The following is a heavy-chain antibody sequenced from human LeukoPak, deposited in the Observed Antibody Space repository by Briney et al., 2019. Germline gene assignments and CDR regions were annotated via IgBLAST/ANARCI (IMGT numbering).Heavy chain of an antibody. CDR3: ARVGNYAPYYYYYGMDV. V-gene: IGHV1-3*01. J-gene: IGHJ6*02. CDR2: INAGNGNT. Sequence: ASVKVSCKASGYTFTSYAMHWVRQAPGQRLEWMGWINAGNGNTKYSQKFQGRVTITRDTSASTAYMEPSSLRSEDTAVYYCARVGNYAPYYYYYGMDVWGQGTTVTVSS. D-gene: IGHD4-11*01. CDR1: GYTFTSYA.